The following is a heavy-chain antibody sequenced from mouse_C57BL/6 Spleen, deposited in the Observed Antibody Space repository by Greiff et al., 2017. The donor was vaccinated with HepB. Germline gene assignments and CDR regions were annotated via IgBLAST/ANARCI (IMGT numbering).Heavy chain of an antibody. CDR3: ARGGYYDYDEDFDY. Sequence: EVQLQQSGPELVKPGASVKISCKASGYTFTDYYMNWVKQSHGKSLEWIGDINPNHGGTSYNQKFKGKATLTVDKSSSTAYMELRSLTSEDSAVYYCARGGYYDYDEDFDYWGQGTTLTVSS. D-gene: IGHD2-4*01. V-gene: IGHV1-26*01. J-gene: IGHJ2*01. CDR2: INPNHGGT. CDR1: GYTFTDYY.